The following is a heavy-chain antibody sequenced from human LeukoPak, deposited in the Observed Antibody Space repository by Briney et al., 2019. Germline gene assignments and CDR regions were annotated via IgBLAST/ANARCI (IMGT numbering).Heavy chain of an antibody. CDR3: ARGVEMATIQDPKTRYYYYYMDV. Sequence: PSETLSLTCAVYGGSFSGYYWSWIRQPPGKGLEWIGEINHSGSTNYNPSLKSRVTISVDTSKNQFSLKLSSVTAADTAVYYCARGVEMATIQDPKTRYYYYYMDVWGKGTTVTISS. J-gene: IGHJ6*03. D-gene: IGHD5-24*01. CDR1: GGSFSGYY. V-gene: IGHV4-34*01. CDR2: INHSGST.